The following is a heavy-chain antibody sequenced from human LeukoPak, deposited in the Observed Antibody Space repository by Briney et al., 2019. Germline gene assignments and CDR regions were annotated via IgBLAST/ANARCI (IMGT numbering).Heavy chain of an antibody. Sequence: GGSLRLSCAASGFTFSSYSMNWVRQAPGKGLEWVSSISSSSSYIYYADSVKGRFTISRDNAKNSLYLQMNSLRAEDTAVYYCARAYYDSSGEKTDAFDIWGQGTMATVSS. V-gene: IGHV3-21*01. D-gene: IGHD3-22*01. J-gene: IGHJ3*02. CDR1: GFTFSSYS. CDR2: ISSSSSYI. CDR3: ARAYYDSSGEKTDAFDI.